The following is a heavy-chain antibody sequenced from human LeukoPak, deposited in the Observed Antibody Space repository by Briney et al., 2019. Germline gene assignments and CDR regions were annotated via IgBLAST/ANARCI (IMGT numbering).Heavy chain of an antibody. Sequence: SETLSLTCTVSGGSISSYYWSWIRQPPGKGLEWIGEINHSGSTNYNPSLKSRVTISVDTSKNQFSLKLSSVTAADTAVYYCARIPYPKRSYSSGWYWGYYFDYWGQGTLVTVSS. CDR3: ARIPYPKRSYSSGWYWGYYFDY. CDR1: GGSISSYY. CDR2: INHSGST. V-gene: IGHV4-34*01. D-gene: IGHD6-19*01. J-gene: IGHJ4*02.